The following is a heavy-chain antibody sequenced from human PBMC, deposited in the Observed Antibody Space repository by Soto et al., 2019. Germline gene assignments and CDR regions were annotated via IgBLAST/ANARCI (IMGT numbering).Heavy chain of an antibody. Sequence: SETLSLTCTVSGGSISSYYWSWIRQPPGKGLEWIGYIYYSGSTNYNPSLKSRVTISVDTSKNQFSLKLSSETAADTAVYYCARVSSDFWSGYYTGSPYYYYYGMDVWGQGTTVTVSS. J-gene: IGHJ6*02. D-gene: IGHD3-3*01. CDR2: IYYSGST. CDR1: GGSISSYY. V-gene: IGHV4-59*01. CDR3: ARVSSDFWSGYYTGSPYYYYYGMDV.